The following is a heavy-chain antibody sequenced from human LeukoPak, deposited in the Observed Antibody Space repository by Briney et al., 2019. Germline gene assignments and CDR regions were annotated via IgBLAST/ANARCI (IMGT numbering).Heavy chain of an antibody. Sequence: KPGGSLRLSCAASGFTFSSYSMNWVRQAPGKGLEWVSSISSSSSYIYYADSVKGRFTISRDSAKNSLYLQMNSLRAEDTAVYYCARDPTLYCGSGSIEGYWGQGTLVTVSS. D-gene: IGHD3-10*01. CDR2: ISSSSSYI. CDR1: GFTFSSYS. J-gene: IGHJ4*02. CDR3: ARDPTLYCGSGSIEGY. V-gene: IGHV3-21*01.